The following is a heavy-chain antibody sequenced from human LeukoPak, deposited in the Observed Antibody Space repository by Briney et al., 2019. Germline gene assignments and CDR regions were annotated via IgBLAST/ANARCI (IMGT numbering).Heavy chain of an antibody. CDR2: INSDGSRT. J-gene: IGHJ3*02. D-gene: IGHD3-3*01. V-gene: IGHV3-74*01. CDR3: ARGYYDFWSGYDAFDI. CDR1: GFTFSTYA. Sequence: GGSLRLSCAASGFTFSTYAMTWVRQAPGKGLVWVSRINSDGSRTSYADSVKGRFTISRDNAKNTLYLQMNSLRAEDTAVYYCARGYYDFWSGYDAFDIWGQGTMVTVSS.